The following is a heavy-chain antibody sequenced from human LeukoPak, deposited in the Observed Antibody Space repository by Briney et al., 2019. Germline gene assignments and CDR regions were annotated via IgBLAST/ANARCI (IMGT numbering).Heavy chain of an antibody. Sequence: ASVKVSCKAAGYTFTTFGISWVRQAPGQGLEWMGWISTYNGDKNYAPKHQGRITVTTDTSTSTAYMELRRLRSDDTAVYDCARDLDYCDGPLIHGYWGQGTLVTVSS. CDR1: GYTFTTFG. J-gene: IGHJ4*02. CDR2: ISTYNGDK. CDR3: ARDLDYCDGPLIHGY. V-gene: IGHV1-18*01. D-gene: IGHD3-22*01.